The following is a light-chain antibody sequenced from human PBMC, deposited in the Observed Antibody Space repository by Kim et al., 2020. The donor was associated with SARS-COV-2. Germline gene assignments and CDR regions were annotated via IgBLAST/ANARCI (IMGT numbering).Light chain of an antibody. CDR1: KLGDKY. Sequence: SYELTQPPSVSVSPGQTASITCPGDKLGDKYACWHQQKPGQSPVLVFYQDSKRPSGIPERFSGSNSANTPTLTISSIPAMVEDDYHCQARDSSTAVFGGG. J-gene: IGLJ2*01. CDR2: QDS. CDR3: QARDSSTAV. V-gene: IGLV3-1*01.